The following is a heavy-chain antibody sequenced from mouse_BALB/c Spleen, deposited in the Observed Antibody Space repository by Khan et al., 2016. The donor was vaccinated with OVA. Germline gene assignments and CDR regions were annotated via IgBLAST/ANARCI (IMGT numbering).Heavy chain of an antibody. CDR2: ISSGGDNT. V-gene: IGHV5-9*03. J-gene: IGHJ3*01. Sequence: EVELVESGGGLVKPGGSLKLSCAASGFTFSTYTISWVRQTPERRLEWVATISSGGDNTFYPDSLRGRFTISRDNAKNNLDLHMSSLRSEDTALYYCARSNYGTFAYWGQGTLVTVSA. CDR3: ARSNYGTFAY. CDR1: GFTFSTYT. D-gene: IGHD2-1*01.